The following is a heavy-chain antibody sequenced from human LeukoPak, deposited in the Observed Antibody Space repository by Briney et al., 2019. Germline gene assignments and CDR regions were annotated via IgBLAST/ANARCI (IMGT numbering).Heavy chain of an antibody. CDR3: ARSKGYFDL. D-gene: IGHD4-11*01. CDR1: GDTVSSNSAA. CDR2: TYYRSKWYN. J-gene: IGHJ2*01. V-gene: IGHV6-1*01. Sequence: SQTLSLTCAISGDTVSSNSAAWNWIRQSPSRGLEWLGRTYYRSKWYNEYASPVKSRITINPDTSQNQFSLQLNSVTPEDTAVYFCARSKGYFDLWGRGTLVTVSS.